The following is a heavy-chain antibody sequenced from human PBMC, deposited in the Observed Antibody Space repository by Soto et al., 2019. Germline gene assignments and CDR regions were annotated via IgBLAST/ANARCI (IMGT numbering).Heavy chain of an antibody. CDR3: AMGLAAAGPLDY. J-gene: IGHJ4*02. D-gene: IGHD6-13*01. V-gene: IGHV3-23*01. Sequence: GGPLRLSCGASGFTFSRSAMSWVRQAPGRGLEWFSTISGSGGTPYYADSVKGRFTISRDNSKNTLYLVLNSLRAEDTAVYYCAMGLAAAGPLDYWGQGTLVTVSS. CDR1: GFTFSRSA. CDR2: ISGSGGTP.